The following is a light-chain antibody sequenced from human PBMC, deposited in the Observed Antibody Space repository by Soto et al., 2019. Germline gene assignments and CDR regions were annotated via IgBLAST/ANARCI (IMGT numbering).Light chain of an antibody. J-gene: IGKJ1*01. V-gene: IGKV3-20*01. CDR1: QSVSNNY. CDR2: GAS. CDR3: QQYAASPRT. Sequence: EVVLTQSPGTLSLSPRERATLSCRASQSVSNNYLAWYQHKPGQAPRLVIYGASNRAPGIPDRFSGSGSGPDFTLTISRLEPEDFVVYYCQQYAASPRTFGQGTLVEVK.